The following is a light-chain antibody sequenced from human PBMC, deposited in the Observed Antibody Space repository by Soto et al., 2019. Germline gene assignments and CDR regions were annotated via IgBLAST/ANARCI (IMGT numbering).Light chain of an antibody. CDR1: QSLLFFNGITY. Sequence: EVVLTPSPLSLPVTIGQPATVSCRSSQSLLFFNGITYLTWFHQRPGQPPRRLISEVSNRDSGVPDRFSGSGSDTDFTLKISRVEAEDVGRFYCMQPTHWPLTFGGGTRVEIK. V-gene: IGKV2-30*01. J-gene: IGKJ4*01. CDR3: MQPTHWPLT. CDR2: EVS.